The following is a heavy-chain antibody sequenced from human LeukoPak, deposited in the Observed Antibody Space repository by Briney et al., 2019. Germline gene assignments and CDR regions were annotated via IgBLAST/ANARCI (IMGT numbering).Heavy chain of an antibody. Sequence: SATLSLTCAFSGSSISSGYYWGWLRQPPGKGLEWFGSILHSGNTYYNASLKSRVTISVDTSKNQFSLKLNSVTAADTAVYYCARVVAGSSSGWFDFDYWGQGILVTVSS. V-gene: IGHV4-38-2*01. CDR2: ILHSGNT. D-gene: IGHD6-19*01. J-gene: IGHJ4*02. CDR1: GSSISSGYY. CDR3: ARVVAGSSSGWFDFDY.